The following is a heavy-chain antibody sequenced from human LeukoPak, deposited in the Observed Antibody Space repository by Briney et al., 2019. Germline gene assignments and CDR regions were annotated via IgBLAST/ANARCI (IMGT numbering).Heavy chain of an antibody. CDR2: IYTSGST. J-gene: IGHJ4*02. V-gene: IGHV4-4*07. CDR3: ERGYCSSTSCYIEEGGFDY. CDR1: GGSISSYY. D-gene: IGHD2-2*02. Sequence: SETLSLTCTVSGGSISSYYWSWIRQPAGKGLERIGRIYTSGSTNYNPSLKSRVTMSVDRSKNQFSLKLSSVTAEDTAVYYCERGYCSSTSCYIEEGGFDYWGQGTLVTVSS.